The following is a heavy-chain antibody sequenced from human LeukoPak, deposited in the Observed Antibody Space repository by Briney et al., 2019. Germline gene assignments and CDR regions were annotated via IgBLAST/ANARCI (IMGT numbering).Heavy chain of an antibody. V-gene: IGHV1-69-2*01. D-gene: IGHD6-19*01. J-gene: IGHJ4*02. CDR2: VDPEDGET. CDR3: AILIVAGTHFDY. CDR1: GYTFTDYY. Sequence: ASVKISCKVSGYTFTDYYMQWVQQAPGKGPEWMGLVDPEDGETIYAEKFQGRVTITADTSTDTAYMELSSLRSEDTAVYYCAILIVAGTHFDYWGQGTLVTVSS.